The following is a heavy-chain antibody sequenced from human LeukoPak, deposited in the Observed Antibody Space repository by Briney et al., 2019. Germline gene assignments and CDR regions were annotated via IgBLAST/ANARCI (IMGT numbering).Heavy chain of an antibody. V-gene: IGHV4-59*08. CDR1: VGSLTRYY. J-gene: IGHJ4*02. Sequence: SETLSLTCTLSVGSLTRYYWSCVSQPPGKGLEWIGYIYYSGSTNYNPSLKSRVTISVDTSKNQFSMKVSSVTAGDTAVYYCARHGGCGSTFDYWGQGTLVTVSS. D-gene: IGHD1-1*01. CDR2: IYYSGST. CDR3: ARHGGCGSTFDY.